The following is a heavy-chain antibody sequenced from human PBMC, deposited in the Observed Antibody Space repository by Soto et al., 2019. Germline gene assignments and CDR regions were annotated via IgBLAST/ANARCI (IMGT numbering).Heavy chain of an antibody. D-gene: IGHD4-17*01. Sequence: QVQLQESGPGLVKPSETLSLTCTVSGGSISSYYWSWIRQPPGKGLEWIGYIYYSGSTNYNPSLKSRVTISVDTSKHQFSLKLSSVTAADTAVYYCARSTHDYGDFSYFDYWGQGTLVTVSS. CDR2: IYYSGST. CDR1: GGSISSYY. J-gene: IGHJ4*02. CDR3: ARSTHDYGDFSYFDY. V-gene: IGHV4-59*01.